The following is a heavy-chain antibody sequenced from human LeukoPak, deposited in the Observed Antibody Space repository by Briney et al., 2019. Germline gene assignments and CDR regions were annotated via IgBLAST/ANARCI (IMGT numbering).Heavy chain of an antibody. J-gene: IGHJ2*01. V-gene: IGHV5-51*01. CDR1: GYSFTSYW. Sequence: GESLKISCKGSGYSFTSYWIGWVRQMPGKGLEWMGIIYPGDSDTRYSPSFQGQVTISADKSISTAYLQWSSLKASDTAMYYCARHPRGYYDSSGYDRWYFDLWGRGALVTVSS. D-gene: IGHD3-22*01. CDR2: IYPGDSDT. CDR3: ARHPRGYYDSSGYDRWYFDL.